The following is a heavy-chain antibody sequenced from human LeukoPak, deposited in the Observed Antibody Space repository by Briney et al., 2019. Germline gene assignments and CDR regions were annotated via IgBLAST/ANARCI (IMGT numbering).Heavy chain of an antibody. J-gene: IGHJ3*02. CDR3: ARHKALSTDAFDI. CDR1: GGSFSGYY. CDR2: INHSGST. Sequence: PSETLSLTCAVYGGSFSGYYWSWIRQPPGKGLEWIGEINHSGSTNYNPSLKSRVTISVDTSKNQFSLKLSSVTAADTAVYYCARHKALSTDAFDIWGQGTMVTVSS. V-gene: IGHV4-34*01. D-gene: IGHD2/OR15-2a*01.